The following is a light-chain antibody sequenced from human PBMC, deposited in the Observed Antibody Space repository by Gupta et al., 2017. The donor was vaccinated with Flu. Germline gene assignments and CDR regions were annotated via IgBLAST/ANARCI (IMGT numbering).Light chain of an antibody. CDR1: QTIGSN. Sequence: EIVMTQSPVTLSVSPGEGATLSCRASQTIGSNLAWYQQRPGQAPRLLIDGASSRATGVPARFSGSGSGTEFTLTISSRQSEDFALYYCQQYKKWPPYSFGQGTRL. CDR3: QQYKKWPPYS. J-gene: IGKJ2*03. V-gene: IGKV3-15*01. CDR2: GAS.